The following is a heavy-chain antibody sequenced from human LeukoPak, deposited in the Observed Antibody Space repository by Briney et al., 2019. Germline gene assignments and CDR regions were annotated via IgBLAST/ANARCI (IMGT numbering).Heavy chain of an antibody. CDR2: INHRGST. CDR1: GGSFSGYY. V-gene: IGHV4-34*01. CDR3: ARGHYYGSGPLDY. Sequence: SETLSLTCAVYGGSFSGYYWSWIRQPPGKGLEWIGEINHRGSTNYNPALKSRVTITVDTSKNQFSLKLSSVTAADTAVYYCARGHYYGSGPLDYWGHGTLVTVSS. J-gene: IGHJ4*01. D-gene: IGHD3-10*01.